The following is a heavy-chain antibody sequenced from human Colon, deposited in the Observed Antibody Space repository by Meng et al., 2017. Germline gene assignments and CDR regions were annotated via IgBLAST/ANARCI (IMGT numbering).Heavy chain of an antibody. CDR3: AKSTGRYSNHGDY. J-gene: IGHJ4*02. CDR1: GFTFSSYA. CDR2: ISSSGDT. V-gene: IGHV3-23*01. D-gene: IGHD1-1*01. Sequence: GGSLRLSCAASGFTFSSYAMSWVRQAPEKGLEWVSVISSSGDTYHAESVKGRFTISRDNSKSTLYLQMGSLRAEDSAIYSCAKSTGRYSNHGDYWGQGTLVTVSS.